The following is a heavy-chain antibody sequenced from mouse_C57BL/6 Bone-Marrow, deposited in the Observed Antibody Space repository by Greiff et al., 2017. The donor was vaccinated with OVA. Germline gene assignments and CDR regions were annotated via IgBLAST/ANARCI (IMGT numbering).Heavy chain of an antibody. CDR3: ARYYYGSSYAY. J-gene: IGHJ3*01. CDR2: INPSSGYT. CDR1: GYTFTSYT. Sequence: QVQLKQSGAELARPGASVKMSCKASGYTFTSYTMHWVKQRPGQGLEWIGYINPSSGYTKYNQKFKDKATLTADKSSSTAYMQLSSLTSEDSAVYYCARYYYGSSYAYWGQVTLVTVSA. V-gene: IGHV1-4*01. D-gene: IGHD1-1*01.